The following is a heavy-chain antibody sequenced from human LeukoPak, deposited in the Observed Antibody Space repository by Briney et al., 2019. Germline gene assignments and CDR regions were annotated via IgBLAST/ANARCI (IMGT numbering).Heavy chain of an antibody. V-gene: IGHV1-69*13. J-gene: IGHJ4*02. Sequence: GASVKVSCKASGGTFSNYAVSWVRQAPGQGLEWMGGIIPIFDTADYAQKFQGRLRITADESTSTAYMELSSLRAEDTAVYYCAKGREMATFDYWGQGTLVTVSS. CDR2: IIPIFDTA. CDR3: AKGREMATFDY. CDR1: GGTFSNYA. D-gene: IGHD5-24*01.